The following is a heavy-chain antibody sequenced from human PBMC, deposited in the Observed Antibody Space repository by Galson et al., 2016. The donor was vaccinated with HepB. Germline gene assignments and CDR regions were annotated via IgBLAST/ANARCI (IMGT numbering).Heavy chain of an antibody. Sequence: PALVKPTQSLTLTCTFSGFSLSTTGVGMGWIRQPPGKALEWLALIYWDDDKHYTPSLKGRLTVTKDTSQNQVVLTMTNMDPVDTATYYCAHGAGYFDFWGQGTLVTVSS. CDR1: GFSLSTTGVG. CDR3: AHGAGYFDF. J-gene: IGHJ4*02. V-gene: IGHV2-5*02. D-gene: IGHD6-19*01. CDR2: IYWDDDK.